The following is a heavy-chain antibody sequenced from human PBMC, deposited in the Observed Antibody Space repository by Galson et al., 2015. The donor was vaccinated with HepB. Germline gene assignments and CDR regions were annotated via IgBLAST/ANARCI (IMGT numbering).Heavy chain of an antibody. D-gene: IGHD3-10*01. CDR3: ARVYFGSGSSSAYWYFDL. J-gene: IGHJ2*01. Sequence: SLRLSCAASGFTFSSYTMNWVRQAPGKGLESVSYISSTGTTMYYADSAKGRFTISRDNAQNSLYLQMSSLRDEDTAVYYCARVYFGSGSSSAYWYFDLWGRGALVTVSS. CDR1: GFTFSSYT. V-gene: IGHV3-48*02. CDR2: ISSTGTTM.